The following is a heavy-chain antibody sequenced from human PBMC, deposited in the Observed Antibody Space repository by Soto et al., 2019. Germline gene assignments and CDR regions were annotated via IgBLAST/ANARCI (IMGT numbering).Heavy chain of an antibody. J-gene: IGHJ4*02. CDR2: MRPLIGDT. CDR3: AGEGSYETLSGNSHIFD. V-gene: IGHV1-45*02. CDR1: GHPLSYRY. Sequence: QVPLVQSGAEVKQTGSSVKISCKTSGHPLSYRYLHWFRQAPGKAFAGMGRMRPLIGDTNNAQKVHDRLTLTRDRPMTTAYMELRSLTSADTAIYYCAGEGSYETLSGNSHIFDWCQGTLVSVSA. D-gene: IGHD3-9*01.